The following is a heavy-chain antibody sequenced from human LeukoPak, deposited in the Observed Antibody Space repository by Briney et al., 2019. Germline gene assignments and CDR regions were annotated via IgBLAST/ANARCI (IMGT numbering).Heavy chain of an antibody. J-gene: IGHJ5*02. Sequence: PSETLSLTCTVSGGSISSSSYYWGWIRQPPGKGLEWIGSIYYSGSTYYNPSLKSRVTISVDTSKNQFSLKLSSVTAADTAVYYCARQRGSYGFWSGYSLVYWFDPWGQGTLVTVSS. V-gene: IGHV4-39*01. CDR2: IYYSGST. CDR1: GGSISSSSYY. CDR3: ARQRGSYGFWSGYSLVYWFDP. D-gene: IGHD3-3*01.